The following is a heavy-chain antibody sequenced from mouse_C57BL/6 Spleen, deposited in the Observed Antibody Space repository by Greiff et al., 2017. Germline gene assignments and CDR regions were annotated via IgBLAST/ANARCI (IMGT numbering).Heavy chain of an antibody. J-gene: IGHJ1*03. CDR2: IYPGSGST. CDR1: GYTFTSYW. V-gene: IGHV1-55*01. D-gene: IGHD1-1*01. Sequence: QVQLQQSGAELVKPGASVKMSCKASGYTFTSYWITWVKQRPGQGLEWIGDIYPGSGSTNYNEKFKSKATLTVDTSSSTAYMQLSSLTSEDSAVYYCARLGTTVVAPYWYFDVWGTGTTVTVSS. CDR3: ARLGTTVVAPYWYFDV.